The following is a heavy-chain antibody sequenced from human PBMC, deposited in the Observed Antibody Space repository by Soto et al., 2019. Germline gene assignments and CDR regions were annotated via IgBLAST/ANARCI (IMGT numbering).Heavy chain of an antibody. CDR1: GFAVSSKY. J-gene: IGHJ4*02. D-gene: IGHD6-19*01. V-gene: IGHV3-53*01. CDR3: VQTSGWPGFDF. CDR2: IYGGGTT. Sequence: EVQLVESGGGLIQPGGSLRLSCAASGFAVSSKYMTWVRQAPGKGLELVSVIYGGGTTYYADSVKGRFTISRYTSKNTLYLQMNSLRGEDTAVYYCVQTSGWPGFDFWGQGTLVTVSS.